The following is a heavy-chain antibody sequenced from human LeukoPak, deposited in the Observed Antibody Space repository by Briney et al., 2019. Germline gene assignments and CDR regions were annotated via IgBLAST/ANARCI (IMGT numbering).Heavy chain of an antibody. J-gene: IGHJ4*02. D-gene: IGHD2-15*01. CDR2: ISWDGGST. CDR1: GFTFSDYW. CDR3: AKAYCSGGSCYSDYFDY. Sequence: GGSLRLSCAASGFTFSDYWMHWVRQAPGKGLEWVSLISWDGGSTYYADSVKGRFTISRDNSRNSLYLQMNSLRAEDTALYYCAKAYCSGGSCYSDYFDYWGQGTLVTVSS. V-gene: IGHV3-43D*03.